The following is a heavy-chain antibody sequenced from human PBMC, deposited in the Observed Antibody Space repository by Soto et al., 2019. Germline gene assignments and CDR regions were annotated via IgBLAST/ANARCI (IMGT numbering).Heavy chain of an antibody. J-gene: IGHJ4*02. CDR2: IRGEGTRT. Sequence: PGGSLRLSCAASGFTFSTYWMHWVRQGPGKGLVWVSRIRGEGTRTNYAESVRGRFTVSRDNAKNTLYLQINSLTAEDTAVYYCARGTLTSIDMVDYWGQGT. CDR3: ARGTLTSIDMVDY. V-gene: IGHV3-74*01. CDR1: GFTFSTYW. D-gene: IGHD2-21*01.